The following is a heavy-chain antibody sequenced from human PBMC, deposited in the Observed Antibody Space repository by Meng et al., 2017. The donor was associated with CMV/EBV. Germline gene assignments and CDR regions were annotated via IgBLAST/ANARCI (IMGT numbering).Heavy chain of an antibody. V-gene: IGHV3-23*01. D-gene: IGHD5-24*01. J-gene: IGHJ6*02. CDR1: GFTFSSYA. CDR2: ISGSGGST. Sequence: ETLSLTCAASGFTFSSYAMSWVRQAPGKGLEWVSAISGSGGSTYYADSVKGRFTISRDNSKNTLYLQMNSLRAEDTAVYYCANGFRVGPYYYYGMDVWGQGTTVTVSS. CDR3: ANGFRVGPYYYYGMDV.